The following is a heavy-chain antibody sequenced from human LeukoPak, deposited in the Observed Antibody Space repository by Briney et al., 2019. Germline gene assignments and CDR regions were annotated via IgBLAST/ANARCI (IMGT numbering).Heavy chain of an antibody. J-gene: IGHJ3*02. CDR2: ISDAGGST. D-gene: IGHD2-2*01. CDR3: AKDHELGRYQLPHDAFDI. Sequence: GSLRLSCAASGFTFSSYAMGWVRQAPGKGLEWVSAISDAGGSTFYADSVKGRFTISRDNSKTTLYLQMNSLRAEDTAVYYCAKDHELGRYQLPHDAFDIWGQGTMVTVSS. CDR1: GFTFSSYA. V-gene: IGHV3-23*01.